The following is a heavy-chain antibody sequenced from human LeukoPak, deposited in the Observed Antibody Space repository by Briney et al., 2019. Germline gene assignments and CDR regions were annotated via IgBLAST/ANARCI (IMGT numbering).Heavy chain of an antibody. CDR2: INPNSGGT. V-gene: IGHV1-2*02. Sequence: GASVNASCKPSVYTFTAYYIHWVRQAPGQGREGMGWINPNSGGTNYAQKFQGRVTMTRDTSISTAYMELSRLRTDDTAVYYCARHPYDSSGYYNWLDPWGQGTLVTVSS. D-gene: IGHD3-22*01. J-gene: IGHJ5*02. CDR3: ARHPYDSSGYYNWLDP. CDR1: VYTFTAYY.